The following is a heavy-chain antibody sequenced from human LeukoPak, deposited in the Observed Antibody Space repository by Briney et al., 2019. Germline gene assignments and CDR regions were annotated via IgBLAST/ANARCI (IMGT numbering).Heavy chain of an antibody. CDR3: ARGGYYENFDY. CDR1: GGSISSHY. V-gene: IGHV4-59*11. D-gene: IGHD1-26*01. CDR2: IYYSGST. Sequence: PSETLSLTCTVSGGSISSHYWSWIRQPPGKGLEWIGYIYYSGSTNYNPSLKSRVTISVDTSKNQFSLKLSSVTAADTAVYYCARGGYYENFDYWGQSTLVTVSS. J-gene: IGHJ4*02.